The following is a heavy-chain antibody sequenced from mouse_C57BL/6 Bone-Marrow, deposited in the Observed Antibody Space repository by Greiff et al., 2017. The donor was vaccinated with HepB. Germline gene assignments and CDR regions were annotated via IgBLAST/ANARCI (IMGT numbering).Heavy chain of an antibody. V-gene: IGHV1-55*01. J-gene: IGHJ3*01. CDR3: ATYYYGSSYGAY. Sequence: QVQLQHPGAELVKPGASVKMSCKASGYTFTSYWITWVKQRPGQGLEWIGDIYPGSGSTNYNEKFKSKSTLTVDTSSSTAYMQLSSLTAEDSAVYYCATYYYGSSYGAYWGQGTLVTVSA. CDR1: GYTFTSYW. D-gene: IGHD1-1*01. CDR2: IYPGSGST.